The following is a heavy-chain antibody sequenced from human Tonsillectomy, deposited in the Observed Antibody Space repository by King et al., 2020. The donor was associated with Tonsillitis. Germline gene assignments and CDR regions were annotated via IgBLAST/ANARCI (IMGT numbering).Heavy chain of an antibody. Sequence: QLVQSGADVKKPGASVKVSCRASGYTVTDYSIHWIRQAPGQGLQWMGRISPDTGRTDYALNFEDRVTMTRDTSFTTVYMELTGLRSDDTAVYYCARETGCWRTFDFWGQGTLVTVSS. CDR2: ISPDTGRT. V-gene: IGHV1-2*06. D-gene: IGHD2-21*01. CDR1: GYTVTDYS. CDR3: ARETGCWRTFDF. J-gene: IGHJ4*02.